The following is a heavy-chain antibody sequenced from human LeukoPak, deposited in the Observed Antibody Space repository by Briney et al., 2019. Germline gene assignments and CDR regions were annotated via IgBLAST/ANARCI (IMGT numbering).Heavy chain of an antibody. CDR2: INHSGST. D-gene: IGHD6-13*01. CDR1: GGSMSSSRYY. CDR3: ARGEQLPTDFDY. V-gene: IGHV4-39*07. J-gene: IGHJ4*02. Sequence: PSETLSLTCTVSGGSMSSSRYYWSWIRQPPGKGLEWIGEINHSGSTNYNPSLKSRVTISVDTSKNQFSLKLSSVTAADTAVYYCARGEQLPTDFDYWGQGTLVTVSS.